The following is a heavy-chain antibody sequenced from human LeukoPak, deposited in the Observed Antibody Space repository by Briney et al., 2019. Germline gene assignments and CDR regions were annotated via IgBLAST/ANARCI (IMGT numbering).Heavy chain of an antibody. CDR3: ARGAGDCSSTSCYLVGP. D-gene: IGHD2-2*01. V-gene: IGHV4-38-2*01. CDR1: GDSFKNYY. J-gene: IGHJ5*02. CDR2: IYHSGST. Sequence: SETLSLTCAVYGDSFKNYYWTWIRQSPEKGLEWIGSIYHSGSTYYNPSLKSRVTMSVDASKNQFSLNLSSVTAADTAVYYCARGAGDCSSTSCYLVGPWGQGTLVTVSS.